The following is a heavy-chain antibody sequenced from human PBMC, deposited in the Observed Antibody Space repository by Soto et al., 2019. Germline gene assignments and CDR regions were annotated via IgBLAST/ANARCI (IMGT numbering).Heavy chain of an antibody. D-gene: IGHD3-3*01. V-gene: IGHV4-61*01. Sequence: PSETLSLTCTVSGGSVSSGSYYWSWIRQPPGKGLEWIGYIYYSGSTNYNPSLKSRVTISVDTSKNQFSLKLSSVTAADTAVHYCAREVRDFWSGYWYYGMDVWGQGTTVTVSS. J-gene: IGHJ6*02. CDR1: GGSVSSGSYY. CDR2: IYYSGST. CDR3: AREVRDFWSGYWYYGMDV.